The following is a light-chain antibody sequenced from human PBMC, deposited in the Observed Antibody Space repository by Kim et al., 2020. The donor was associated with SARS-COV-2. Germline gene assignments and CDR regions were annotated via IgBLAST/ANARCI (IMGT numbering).Light chain of an antibody. CDR2: GTS. V-gene: IGKV3-20*01. Sequence: EIVLTQSPGTLSLSPGERATLSCRASQSVTGSYLAWYQQKPGQAPRLLIYGTSTRATGIPDRFSGSGSGTDFTLIISRLEPEDFAVYYCQQYGRSPRTFGQGTKVEIK. J-gene: IGKJ1*01. CDR1: QSVTGSY. CDR3: QQYGRSPRT.